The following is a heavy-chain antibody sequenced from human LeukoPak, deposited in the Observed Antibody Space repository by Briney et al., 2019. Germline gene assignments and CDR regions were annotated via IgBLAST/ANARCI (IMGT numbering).Heavy chain of an antibody. D-gene: IGHD6-19*01. J-gene: IGHJ4*02. Sequence: GGSLRLSCAASGFTFSRYSMNWVRQAPGKGLEWVSSISSSSSYIYYADSVKGRFTISRDNAKNSLYLQMNSLRAEDTAVYYCARDQIAVAGSFDYWGQGTLVTVSS. CDR2: ISSSSSYI. V-gene: IGHV3-21*01. CDR1: GFTFSRYS. CDR3: ARDQIAVAGSFDY.